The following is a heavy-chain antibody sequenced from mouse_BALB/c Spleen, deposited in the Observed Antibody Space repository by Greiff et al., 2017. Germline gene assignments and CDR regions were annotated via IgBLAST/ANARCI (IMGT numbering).Heavy chain of an antibody. Sequence: QVQPKESGPGILQPSQTLSLTCSFSGFSLSTSGMGVSWIRQPSGKGLEWLAHIYWDDDKRYNPSLKSRLTISKDTSRNQVFLKITSVDTADTATYYCARGGYPPWFAYWGQGTLVTVSA. CDR2: IYWDDDK. D-gene: IGHD2-2*01. V-gene: IGHV8-12*01. J-gene: IGHJ3*01. CDR3: ARGGYPPWFAY. CDR1: GFSLSTSGMG.